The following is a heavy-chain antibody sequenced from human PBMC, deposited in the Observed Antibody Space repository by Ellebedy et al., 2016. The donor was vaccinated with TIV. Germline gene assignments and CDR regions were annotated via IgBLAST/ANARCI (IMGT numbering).Heavy chain of an antibody. CDR3: AKVNWFGESRKTGDY. V-gene: IGHV3-23*01. CDR1: GFTFYSHD. Sequence: GESLKISCATSGFTFYSHDVNWVRQAPGKGLEWVSGIRGGGDSTYYADSVKGRFPVSSDKAKNMLYLQMNSLRVEDTAVYYCAKVNWFGESRKTGDYWGQGTLVTVSP. CDR2: IRGGGDST. D-gene: IGHD3-10*01. J-gene: IGHJ4*02.